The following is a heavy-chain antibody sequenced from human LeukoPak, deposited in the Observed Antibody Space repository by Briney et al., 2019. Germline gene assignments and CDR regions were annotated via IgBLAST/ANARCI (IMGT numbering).Heavy chain of an antibody. CDR2: INPNSGGT. CDR1: GYTFTGYY. CDR3: ARDSSSGGMDV. D-gene: IGHD6-6*01. J-gene: IGHJ6*02. V-gene: IGHV1-2*02. Sequence: GASVKVSCKASGYTFTGYYMHWVRQAPGQGLEWMGWINPNSGGTNYAQKLQGRVTMTTDTSTSTAYMELRSLRSDDTAVYCCARDSSSGGMDVWGQGTTVTVSS.